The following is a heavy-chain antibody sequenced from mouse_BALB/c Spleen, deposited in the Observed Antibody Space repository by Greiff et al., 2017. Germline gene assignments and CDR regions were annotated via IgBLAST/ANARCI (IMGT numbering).Heavy chain of an antibody. CDR2: ISSGSSTI. CDR3: ARSGNYRYAMDY. Sequence: EVKVVESGGGLVQPGGSRKLSCAASGFTFSSFGMHWVRQAPEKGLEWVAYISSGSSTIYYADTVKGRFTISRDNPKNTLFLQMTSLRSEDTAMYYCARSGNYRYAMDYWGQGTSVTVSS. CDR1: GFTFSSFG. J-gene: IGHJ4*01. D-gene: IGHD2-1*01. V-gene: IGHV5-17*02.